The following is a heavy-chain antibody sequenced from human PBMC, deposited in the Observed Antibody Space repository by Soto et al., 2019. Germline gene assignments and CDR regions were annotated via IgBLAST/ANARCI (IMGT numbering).Heavy chain of an antibody. CDR3: FGYSYGYRHYYYGMDV. D-gene: IGHD5-18*01. Sequence: EVQLVESGGGLVQPGGSLRLSCAASGFTFSSYEMNWVRQAPGKGLEWVSYISSSGSTIYYADSVKGRFTISRDNAKNSLYLQMNSLRAEDTAVYYCFGYSYGYRHYYYGMDVWGQGTTVTVSS. CDR2: ISSSGSTI. CDR1: GFTFSSYE. J-gene: IGHJ6*02. V-gene: IGHV3-48*03.